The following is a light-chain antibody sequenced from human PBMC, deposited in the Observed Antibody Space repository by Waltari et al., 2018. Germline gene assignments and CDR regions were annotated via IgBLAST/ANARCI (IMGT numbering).Light chain of an antibody. Sequence: QSALTQPASVSGSPGQSITISCTGFNSNVGSYNLVSWYQKHPGKAPKLLIYEGNRRPSRVSNRFSGSKAYHTAFLTLSGLQAEDEADYYCCSNVGSSVFFGGGTKLTVL. CDR1: NSNVGSYNL. CDR2: EGN. J-gene: IGLJ2*01. CDR3: CSNVGSSVF. V-gene: IGLV2-23*03.